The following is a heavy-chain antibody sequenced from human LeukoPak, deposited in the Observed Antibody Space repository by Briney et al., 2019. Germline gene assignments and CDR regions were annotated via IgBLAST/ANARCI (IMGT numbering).Heavy chain of an antibody. D-gene: IGHD3-9*01. J-gene: IGHJ5*02. CDR2: IYPGDSDT. CDR3: ARQRRRYFGWLGLGWFDP. V-gene: IGHV5-51*01. CDR1: GYSFTSYW. Sequence: GESLKISFKGSGYSFTSYWIGLVRQMPGEGVEVMGIIYPGDSDTRYSPSFQGQVTISADKSISTAYLQWSSLKASDTAMYYCARQRRRYFGWLGLGWFDPWGQGTLVTVSS.